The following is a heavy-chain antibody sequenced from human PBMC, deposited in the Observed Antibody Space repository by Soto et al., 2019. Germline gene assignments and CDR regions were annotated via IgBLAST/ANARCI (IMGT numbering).Heavy chain of an antibody. V-gene: IGHV3-30-3*02. Sequence: GGSLGLSCAASGFTFGSYAMHWVRQAPGKGLEWVAVISYDGSNKYYADAVKGRFTISRDNSKNTLFLQMNSLRAEDAAIYYCAKSPKVISPSFDYWGQGSLVTVSS. CDR3: AKSPKVISPSFDY. CDR2: ISYDGSNK. D-gene: IGHD3-22*01. CDR1: GFTFGSYA. J-gene: IGHJ4*02.